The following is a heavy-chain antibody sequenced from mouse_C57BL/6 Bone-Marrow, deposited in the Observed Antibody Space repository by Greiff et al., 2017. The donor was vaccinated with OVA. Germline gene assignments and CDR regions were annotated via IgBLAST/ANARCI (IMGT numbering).Heavy chain of an antibody. Sequence: EVHVQESGGGLVQPGPSLRLSCATSGFTFSDFYMEWVRQAPGKGLEWIAASRNKANDYTTEHSASGKGRFIVARATSQSILYLQMQTLGAGDTAICDCSRGASNQGYFDVWGAGTTVTVSS. J-gene: IGHJ1*01. CDR1: GFTFSDFY. CDR2: SRNKANDYTT. V-gene: IGHV7-1*01. CDR3: SRGASNQGYFDV. D-gene: IGHD2-5*01.